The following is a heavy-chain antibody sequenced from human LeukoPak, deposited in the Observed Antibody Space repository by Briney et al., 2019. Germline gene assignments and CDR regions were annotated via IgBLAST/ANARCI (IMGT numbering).Heavy chain of an antibody. J-gene: IGHJ4*02. Sequence: GESLKISCKSSGYSFTNYWIGWVRQMPGKGLEWMGIIYPGNSDTRYSPSLQGQVTISADKSISTAYLQWRSLKASDTAMYYCARWGTVTRFVVDYWGQGTLVTVSS. CDR3: ARWGTVTRFVVDY. CDR2: IYPGNSDT. D-gene: IGHD4-17*01. CDR1: GYSFTNYW. V-gene: IGHV5-51*01.